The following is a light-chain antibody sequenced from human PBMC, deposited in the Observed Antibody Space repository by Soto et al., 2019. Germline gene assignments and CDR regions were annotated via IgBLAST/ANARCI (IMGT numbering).Light chain of an antibody. CDR2: AAS. CDR1: QSISSW. Sequence: DIQMTHSPSTLSASVLYIVTITCRASQSISSWLAWYQQKPGKAPKLLIYAASSLQSGVPSRFSGSGSGTDFTLTINSLQPEDFATYSCQKSYNSPQKFGQGTKVDIK. V-gene: IGKV1-39*01. J-gene: IGKJ1*01. CDR3: QKSYNSPQK.